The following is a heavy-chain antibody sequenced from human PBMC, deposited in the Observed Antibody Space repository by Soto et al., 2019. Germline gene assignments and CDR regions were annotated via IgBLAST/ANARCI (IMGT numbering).Heavy chain of an antibody. Sequence: SVKVSCKASGGTFSSYAISWVRQAPGQGLEWMGGIIPIFGTANYAQKFQGRVTITADESTSTAYMELSSLRSEDTAVYYCARELSPKHYYYGMDVWGQGTTVTVSS. V-gene: IGHV1-69*13. J-gene: IGHJ6*02. CDR3: ARELSPKHYYYGMDV. CDR2: IIPIFGTA. D-gene: IGHD3-16*01. CDR1: GGTFSSYA.